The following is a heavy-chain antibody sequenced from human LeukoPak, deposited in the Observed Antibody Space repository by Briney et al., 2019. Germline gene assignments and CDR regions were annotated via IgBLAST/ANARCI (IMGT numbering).Heavy chain of an antibody. CDR1: GGAISNTSYY. CDR2: ASYSGST. J-gene: IGHJ4*02. V-gene: IGHV4-39*01. Sequence: PSETPSLTCTVSGGAISNTSYYWGWIRQPPGNGLEWIGSASYSGSTYYNPSLESRVTISVDTSKNQFSLKLSSVTAADTAVYYCARHNGYSSGRVDYWGQGTLVTVSS. CDR3: ARHNGYSSGRVDY. D-gene: IGHD6-25*01.